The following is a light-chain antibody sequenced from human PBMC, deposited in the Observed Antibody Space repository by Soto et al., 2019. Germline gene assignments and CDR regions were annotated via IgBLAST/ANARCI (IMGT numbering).Light chain of an antibody. J-gene: IGKJ5*01. CDR1: QSIRSY. V-gene: IGKV1-39*01. CDR3: QQFNSYPIT. Sequence: IQPTHSPSSLSASLGDIVTITFRASQSIRSYLNWYQQKPGKAPKLLIYAASSLQTGVSSRFSGSGSGTDFTLTISSLQPEDFATYYCQQFNSYPITFGQGTRLEIK. CDR2: AAS.